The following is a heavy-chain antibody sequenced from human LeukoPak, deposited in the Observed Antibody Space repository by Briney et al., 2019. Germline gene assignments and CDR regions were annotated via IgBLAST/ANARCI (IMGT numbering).Heavy chain of an antibody. CDR1: GDPISDYY. CDR2: VYYSGST. D-gene: IGHD5-24*01. Sequence: SETLSLTCTVSGDPISDYYWSWIRQSPGKGLEWIGEVYYSGSTHYNPSLKSRVTISLDTSKNQFSLRLRSVTSADTAVYYCARELDGNGGWFDPWGQGILVTVSS. CDR3: ARELDGNGGWFDP. V-gene: IGHV4-59*01. J-gene: IGHJ5*02.